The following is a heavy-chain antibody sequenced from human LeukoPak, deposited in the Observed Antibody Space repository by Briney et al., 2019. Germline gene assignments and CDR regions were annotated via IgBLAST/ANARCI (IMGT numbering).Heavy chain of an antibody. CDR1: GCSFTSYW. D-gene: IGHD3-16*01. CDR3: ARRKGGLHQDYYYYYYMDV. V-gene: IGHV5-51*01. J-gene: IGHJ6*03. Sequence: GESLKISCKGSGCSFTSYWIGWVRQMPGKGLEWMGIIYPGDSDTRYSPSFQGQVTISADKSISTAYLQWSSLKASDTAMYYCARRKGGLHQDYYYYYYMDVWGKGTTVTVSS. CDR2: IYPGDSDT.